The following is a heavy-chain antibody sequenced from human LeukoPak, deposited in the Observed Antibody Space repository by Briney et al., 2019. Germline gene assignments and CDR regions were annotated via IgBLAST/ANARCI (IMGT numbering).Heavy chain of an antibody. D-gene: IGHD2-21*01. CDR1: GGSISSGGYY. V-gene: IGHV4-31*03. Sequence: SQTLSLTCTVSGGSISSGGYYWSWIRQHPGKGLEWIGYIYYSGSTYYNPSLKSRVTISVDTSKNQFSLKLSSVTAADTAVYYCARPHCGGDCYSRSYYAFDIWGQGTMVTVSA. CDR2: IYYSGST. J-gene: IGHJ3*02. CDR3: ARPHCGGDCYSRSYYAFDI.